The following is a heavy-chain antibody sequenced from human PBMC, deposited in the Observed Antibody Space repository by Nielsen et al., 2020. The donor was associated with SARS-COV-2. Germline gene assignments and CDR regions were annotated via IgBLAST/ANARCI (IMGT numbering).Heavy chain of an antibody. CDR3: AKTTTVTPPDYFDY. CDR1: GFTFSSYA. D-gene: IGHD4-17*01. CDR2: ISGSGGST. J-gene: IGHJ4*02. Sequence: GESLKISCAASGFTFSSYAMSWVRQAPGKGLEWVSAISGSGGSTYYADSVKGRFTISRDNSKNTLYLQMNSLRAEDTAVYYCAKTTTVTPPDYFDYWGQGTLVTVS. V-gene: IGHV3-23*01.